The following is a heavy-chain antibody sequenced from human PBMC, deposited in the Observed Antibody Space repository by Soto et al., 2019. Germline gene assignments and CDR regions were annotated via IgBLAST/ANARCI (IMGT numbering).Heavy chain of an antibody. CDR3: ARFVYCCSTSCFRYFQH. CDR1: GYTFTSYY. D-gene: IGHD2-2*01. Sequence: QVQLVQSGAEVKKPGASVKVSCKASGYTFTSYYMHWVRQAPGQGLEWMGIINPSGGSTSYAQKFQGRVTMTRDTSTSTVYMELSSLRSEDTAVYYCARFVYCCSTSCFRYFQHWGQGTLVTVSS. CDR2: INPSGGST. J-gene: IGHJ1*01. V-gene: IGHV1-46*01.